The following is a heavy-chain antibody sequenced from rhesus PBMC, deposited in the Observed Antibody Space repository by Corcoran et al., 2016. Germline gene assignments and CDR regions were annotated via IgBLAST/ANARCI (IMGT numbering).Heavy chain of an antibody. CDR2: IIVSSGST. V-gene: IGHV4-99*01. CDR3: ARRRQLASFDY. Sequence: QVQLQESGPGLVKPSETLSLTCAVSGYSISSGYYWGWIRHPPGKGLEYIGYIIVSSGSTYYNPSLKSRVTISKDTSKNQFSLKLSSVTAADTAVYYCARRRQLASFDYWGQGVLVTVSS. D-gene: IGHD6-25*01. CDR1: GYSISSGYY. J-gene: IGHJ4*01.